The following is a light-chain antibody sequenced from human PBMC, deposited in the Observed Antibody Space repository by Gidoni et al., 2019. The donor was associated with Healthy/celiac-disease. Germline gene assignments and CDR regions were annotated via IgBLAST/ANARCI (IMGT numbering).Light chain of an antibody. CDR3: QVWDSSSDHVV. CDR1: NLGSQS. J-gene: IGLJ2*01. Sequence: SYVLTQPPSVSVAPGKTARITCGGNNLGSQSVHWYQQKPGQAPVLVVYDDSDRPSGIPARFSGSNSGNTATLTISRVEAGDEADYYCQVWDSSSDHVVFGGGTKLTVL. V-gene: IGLV3-21*03. CDR2: DDS.